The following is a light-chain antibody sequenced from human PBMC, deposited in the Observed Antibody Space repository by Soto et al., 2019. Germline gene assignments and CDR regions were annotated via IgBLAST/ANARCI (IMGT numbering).Light chain of an antibody. CDR2: GAS. V-gene: IGKV3-15*01. CDR1: QSVSSN. J-gene: IGKJ1*01. Sequence: EIVMTQSRATLSVSPGERATLSCSASQSVSSNLAWYQQKPGQAPRLLIYGASTRATGIPARFSGSGSGTEFTLTISSLQSEDFAVYYCQQYNNWPRTFGQGTKVDI. CDR3: QQYNNWPRT.